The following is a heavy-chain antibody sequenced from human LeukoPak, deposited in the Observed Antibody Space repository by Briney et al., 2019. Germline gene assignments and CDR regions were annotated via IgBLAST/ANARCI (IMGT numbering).Heavy chain of an antibody. J-gene: IGHJ5*02. V-gene: IGHV1-2*02. CDR2: INPNSGGT. D-gene: IGHD3-22*01. CDR3: ARGVGGYTGWFDP. CDR1: GYTFTGYY. Sequence: ASVKVSCKASGYTFTGYYMHWVRQAPGQGLEWMGWINPNSGGTNYAQKFQGRVTMTRDTSISTAYVELSRLRSDDTAVYYCARGVGGYTGWFDPWGQGTLVTVSS.